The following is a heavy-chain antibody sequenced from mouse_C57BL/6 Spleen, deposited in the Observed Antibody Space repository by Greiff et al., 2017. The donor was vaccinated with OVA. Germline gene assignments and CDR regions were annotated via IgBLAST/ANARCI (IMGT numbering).Heavy chain of an antibody. J-gene: IGHJ2*01. CDR2: ISYDGSN. CDR3: ARVYYGSSDY. CDR1: GYSITSGYY. V-gene: IGHV3-6*01. D-gene: IGHD1-1*01. Sequence: EVQLVESGPGLVKPSQSLSLTCSVTGYSITSGYYWNWIRQFPGNKLEWMGYISYDGSNNYNPSLKNRISITRDTSKNQFFLKLNSVTTEDTATYYCARVYYGSSDYWGQGTTLTVSS.